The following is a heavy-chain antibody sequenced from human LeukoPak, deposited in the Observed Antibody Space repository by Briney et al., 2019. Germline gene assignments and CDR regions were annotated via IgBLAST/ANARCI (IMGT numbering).Heavy chain of an antibody. D-gene: IGHD1-26*01. V-gene: IGHV1-8*01. J-gene: IGHJ3*02. Sequence: ASVKVSCKASGYTFTSYDINWVRQATGQGLEWMGWMNPNSGNTGYAQKFQGRVTMTRNTSISTAYMELSSLRSEDMAVYYCASYSGSYFGYDAFDIWGQGTMVTVSS. CDR3: ASYSGSYFGYDAFDI. CDR1: GYTFTSYD. CDR2: MNPNSGNT.